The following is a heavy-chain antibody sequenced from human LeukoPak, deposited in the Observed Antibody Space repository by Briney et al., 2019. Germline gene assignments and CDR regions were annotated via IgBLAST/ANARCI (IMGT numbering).Heavy chain of an antibody. CDR3: ASGSDFWSGYYPHYYYYMDV. D-gene: IGHD3-3*01. CDR2: MNPNSGNT. V-gene: IGHV1-8*01. CDR1: GYTFTSYD. J-gene: IGHJ6*03. Sequence: ASVKVSCKASGYTFTSYDFNWVRQATGQGPEWMGWMNPNSGNTGYAQKFQGRVTMTRNTSISTAYMELSSLRSEDTAVYYCASGSDFWSGYYPHYYYYMDVWGKGTTVTVSS.